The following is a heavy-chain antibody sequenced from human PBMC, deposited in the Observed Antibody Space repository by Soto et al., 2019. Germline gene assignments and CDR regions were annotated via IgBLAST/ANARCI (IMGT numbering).Heavy chain of an antibody. CDR2: TYYRSKWYN. CDR1: GDSVSSNSAA. J-gene: IGHJ6*02. V-gene: IGHV6-1*01. CDR3: ARVWWELPYYYYGVDV. D-gene: IGHD1-26*01. Sequence: PSQTLSLTCAISGDSVSSNSAAWNWIRQSPSRGLEWLGRTYYRSKWYNDYAVSVKGRITINPDTSKNQFSLQLNSVTPEDTAVYYCARVWWELPYYYYGVDVWGQGTTVTVSS.